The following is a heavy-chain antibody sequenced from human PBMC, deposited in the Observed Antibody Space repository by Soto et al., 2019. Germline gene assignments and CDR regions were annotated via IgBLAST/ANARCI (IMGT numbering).Heavy chain of an antibody. J-gene: IGHJ5*02. CDR2: ISKSGSII. D-gene: IGHD3-16*01. Sequence: VGSLRLSCAASGFTFSDYYMSWLRQPPGKGLEWVSYISKSGSIIHFADSVKGRFAISRDNAKNTLYLQMSSLRAEDTALYYCARDLSPYSDYYDESTSETWFDPWGQGTLVSVSS. CDR3: ARDLSPYSDYYDESTSETWFDP. V-gene: IGHV3-11*01. CDR1: GFTFSDYY.